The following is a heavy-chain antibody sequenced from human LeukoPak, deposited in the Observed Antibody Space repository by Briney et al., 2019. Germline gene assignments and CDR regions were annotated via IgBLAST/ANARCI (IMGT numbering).Heavy chain of an antibody. Sequence: ASVKVSCKASGYTFTSYYMHWVRQAPGQGLEWMGRINPSGGSTSYAQKFQGRVTMTRDTSTSTVYMELSSLRSEDTAVYYCARKQQWVAGTRGAFDIWGQGTMVTVSS. J-gene: IGHJ3*02. CDR2: INPSGGST. CDR3: ARKQQWVAGTRGAFDI. V-gene: IGHV1-46*01. D-gene: IGHD6-19*01. CDR1: GYTFTSYY.